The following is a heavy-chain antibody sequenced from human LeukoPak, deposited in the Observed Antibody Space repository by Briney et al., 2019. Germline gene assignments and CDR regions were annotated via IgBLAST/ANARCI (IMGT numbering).Heavy chain of an antibody. CDR1: GFTVSSNY. D-gene: IGHD6-19*01. J-gene: IGHJ4*02. CDR2: IYSGGSA. V-gene: IGHV3-53*01. Sequence: GGSLRLSCAASGFTVSSNYMSWVRQAPGKGLEWVSVIYSGGSAYYADSVKGRFTTSRDNSKNTVYLQMNSLRAEDTAVYYCARVGCSSGRSRSWGQGTLVTVSS. CDR3: ARVGCSSGRSRS.